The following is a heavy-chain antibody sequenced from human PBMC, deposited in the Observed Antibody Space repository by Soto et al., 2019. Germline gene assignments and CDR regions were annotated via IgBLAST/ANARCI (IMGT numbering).Heavy chain of an antibody. Sequence: SGPTLVNPTQTLTLTCTFSGFSLSTSGMCVSWIRQPPGKALEWLARIDWDDDKYYSTSLKTRLTISKDTSKNQVVLTMTNMDPVDTATYYCARQFGELSPFDYWGQGTLVTVSS. CDR1: GFSLSTSGMC. V-gene: IGHV2-70*11. J-gene: IGHJ4*02. CDR3: ARQFGELSPFDY. D-gene: IGHD3-10*01. CDR2: IDWDDDK.